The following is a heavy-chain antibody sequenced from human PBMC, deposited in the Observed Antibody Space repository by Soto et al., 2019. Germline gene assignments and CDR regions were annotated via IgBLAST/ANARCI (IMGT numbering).Heavy chain of an antibody. CDR3: AIVDGLRFLEWLF. Sequence: ASVKVSCKASGYTFTNYGISWVRQAPGQGLEWMGWISAYNGNTNYAQNLQGRVTMTTDTSTSTAYMELRSLRSDDTAVYYCAIVDGLRFLEWLFWGQGTLVTVSS. J-gene: IGHJ4*02. CDR1: GYTFTNYG. V-gene: IGHV1-18*04. CDR2: ISAYNGNT. D-gene: IGHD3-3*01.